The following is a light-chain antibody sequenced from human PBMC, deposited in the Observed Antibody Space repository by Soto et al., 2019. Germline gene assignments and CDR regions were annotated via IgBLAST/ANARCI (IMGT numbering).Light chain of an antibody. V-gene: IGLV6-57*04. Sequence: NFMLTQPHSVSESPGKTVTISCTRSSGSIASNYVQWYQRRPGSAPTTVIYEDNQRPSGVPDRFSGSIDSSSNSASLTISGLKTEDEADYYCQSYDSTNHNVVFGGGTKVTVL. CDR3: QSYDSTNHNVV. CDR2: EDN. CDR1: SGSIASNY. J-gene: IGLJ2*01.